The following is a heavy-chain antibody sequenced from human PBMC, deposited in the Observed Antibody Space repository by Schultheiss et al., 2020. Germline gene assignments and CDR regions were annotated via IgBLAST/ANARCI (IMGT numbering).Heavy chain of an antibody. CDR3: AIYERVSAAMRGWFDP. Sequence: SQTLSLTCTVSGGSISSGGYYWSWIRQHPGKGLEWIGYIYYSGSTYYNPSLKSRVTISVDTSKNQFSLKLSSVTAADTAVYYCAIYERVSAAMRGWFDPWGQGTLVPVSS. V-gene: IGHV4-31*03. J-gene: IGHJ5*02. D-gene: IGHD2-2*01. CDR1: GGSISSGGYY. CDR2: IYYSGST.